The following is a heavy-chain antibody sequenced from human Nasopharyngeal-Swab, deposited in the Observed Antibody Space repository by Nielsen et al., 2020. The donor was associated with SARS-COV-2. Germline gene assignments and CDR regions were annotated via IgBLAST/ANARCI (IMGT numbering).Heavy chain of an antibody. Sequence: GESLKISCEVSGFSVSYNYMSWVRQAPGKGLEWVAVIWYDGSNKYYADSVKGRFTISRDNSKNTLYLQMNSLRAEDTAVYYCARDGGVGATTGLDYWGQGTLVTVSS. CDR2: IWYDGSNK. CDR1: GFSVSYNY. CDR3: ARDGGVGATTGLDY. J-gene: IGHJ4*02. D-gene: IGHD1-26*01. V-gene: IGHV3-33*01.